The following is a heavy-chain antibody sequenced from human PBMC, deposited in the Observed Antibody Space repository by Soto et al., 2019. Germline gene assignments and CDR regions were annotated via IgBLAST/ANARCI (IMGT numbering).Heavy chain of an antibody. D-gene: IGHD2-15*01. CDR3: ARHPPGYCSGGSCYSPYYFDY. CDR2: IYYSGST. CDR1: GGSISSYY. V-gene: IGHV4-59*08. Sequence: SETLSLTCTVSGGSISSYYWSWIRQPPGKGLEWIGYIYYSGSTYYNPSLKSRVTISVDTSKNQFSLKLSSVTAADTAVYYCARHPPGYCSGGSCYSPYYFDYWGQGTLVTVSS. J-gene: IGHJ4*02.